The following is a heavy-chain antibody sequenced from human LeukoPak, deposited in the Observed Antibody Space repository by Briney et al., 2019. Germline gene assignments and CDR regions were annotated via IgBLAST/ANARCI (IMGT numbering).Heavy chain of an antibody. D-gene: IGHD2-2*01. J-gene: IGHJ6*02. CDR1: GFIFSRCA. Sequence: PGGSLRLSCAASGFIFSRCAMSWVRQTPGKGLEWVSGISGTGGNTYYADSVKGRFTISRDNSKKTLYLQMNSLRAEDTAVYYCASQTRGPYYYYYGMDVWGQGTTVTVSS. CDR2: ISGTGGNT. V-gene: IGHV3-23*01. CDR3: ASQTRGPYYYYYGMDV.